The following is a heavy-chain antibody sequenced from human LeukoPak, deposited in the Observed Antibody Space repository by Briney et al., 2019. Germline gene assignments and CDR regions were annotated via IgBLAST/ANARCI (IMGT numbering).Heavy chain of an antibody. V-gene: IGHV1-46*01. CDR1: GYTFTSYY. CDR3: ARSGALDAFDI. D-gene: IGHD7-27*01. CDR2: INPSGGST. Sequence: ASVKVSCKASGYTFTSYYMHWVRQAPGQGLEWMGIINPSGGSTGYAQKFQGRVTMTRNTSISTAYMELSSLRSEDTAVYYCARSGALDAFDIWGQGTMVTVSS. J-gene: IGHJ3*02.